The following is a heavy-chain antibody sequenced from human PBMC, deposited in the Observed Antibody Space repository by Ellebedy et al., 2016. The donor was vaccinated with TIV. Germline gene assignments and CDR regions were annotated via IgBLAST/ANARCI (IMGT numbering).Heavy chain of an antibody. CDR1: GGSISIYY. Sequence: MPSETLSLTCTVSGGSISIYYWSWIRQPPGKRLEWIGYISYSGTTYYNPSLKSRVTISVDTSKNQFSLNLSSVTAADTAVYYCARRSKGGLVFFDYWGQGTLVTVSS. J-gene: IGHJ4*02. CDR3: ARRSKGGLVFFDY. V-gene: IGHV4-59*08. D-gene: IGHD3/OR15-3a*01. CDR2: ISYSGTT.